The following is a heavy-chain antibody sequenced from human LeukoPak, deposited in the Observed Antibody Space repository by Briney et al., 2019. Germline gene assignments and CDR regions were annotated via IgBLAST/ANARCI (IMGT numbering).Heavy chain of an antibody. CDR2: ISSSSSYI. J-gene: IGHJ4*02. Sequence: GGSLRLSCAASGFTFSNAWMNWVRQAPGKGLEWVSSISSSSSYIYYADSVKGRFTISRDNAKNSLYLQMNSLRAEDTAVYYCARNKDMDIVVVPAAQEFDYWGQGTLDTVSS. D-gene: IGHD2-2*03. CDR3: ARNKDMDIVVVPAAQEFDY. V-gene: IGHV3-21*01. CDR1: GFTFSNAW.